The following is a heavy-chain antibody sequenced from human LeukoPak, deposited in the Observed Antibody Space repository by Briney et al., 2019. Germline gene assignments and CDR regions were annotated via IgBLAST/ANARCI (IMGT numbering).Heavy chain of an antibody. Sequence: GSSVKVSFKASGGTFSIYAISWVRQAPGQGLEWMGGIIPIFGTANYAQKFQGRVTITADESTSTAYMELSSLRSEDTAVYYCATDSSGYYPYFQHWGQGTLVTVSS. D-gene: IGHD3-22*01. CDR1: GGTFSIYA. CDR3: ATDSSGYYPYFQH. V-gene: IGHV1-69*01. J-gene: IGHJ1*01. CDR2: IIPIFGTA.